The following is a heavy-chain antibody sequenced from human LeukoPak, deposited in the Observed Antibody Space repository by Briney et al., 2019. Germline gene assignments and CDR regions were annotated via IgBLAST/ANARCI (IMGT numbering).Heavy chain of an antibody. V-gene: IGHV3-23*01. Sequence: GGSLRLSCAASGFTFSTYAMSWVRQAPGKGLEWVSAIRGSGGGTYYADSVKGRFTISRDNSKNTLYLQMNSLRAEDTAVYYCARPHSGYDFQGLCYWGQGTLVTVSS. D-gene: IGHD5-12*01. CDR1: GFTFSTYA. J-gene: IGHJ4*02. CDR3: ARPHSGYDFQGLCY. CDR2: IRGSGGGT.